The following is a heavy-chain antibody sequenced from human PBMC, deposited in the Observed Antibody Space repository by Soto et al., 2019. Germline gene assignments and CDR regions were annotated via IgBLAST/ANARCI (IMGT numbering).Heavy chain of an antibody. D-gene: IGHD6-6*01. J-gene: IGHJ4*02. V-gene: IGHV5-51*01. CDR2: IYPGDSDT. CDR1: GYSFTDYW. CDR3: ARAALSSSSPLDY. Sequence: EVQLVQSGPEVKKPGESLRISCQGSGYSFTDYWIGWVRQMPGKGLEWMGIIYPGDSDTRYSPSFQDQVTMSVDKSISTAHRKGSSLKASDTAMYYLARAALSSSSPLDYWAKGPRVPVSS.